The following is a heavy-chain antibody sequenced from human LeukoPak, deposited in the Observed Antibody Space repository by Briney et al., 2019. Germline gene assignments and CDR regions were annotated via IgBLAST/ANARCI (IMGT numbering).Heavy chain of an antibody. J-gene: IGHJ4*02. CDR3: AKDQRGYSVYDNEGLDH. V-gene: IGHV3-23*01. CDR2: ISGSGGRT. CDR1: GFTFSSYG. Sequence: PGGSLRLSCTAPGFTFSSYGMSWVRQTPGKGLEWVSVISGSGGRTNYADSVKGRFTISRDNSKNTLYLQMNSLRTEDTAVYYCAKDQRGYSVYDNEGLDHWGQGTLVIVSS. D-gene: IGHD5/OR15-5a*01.